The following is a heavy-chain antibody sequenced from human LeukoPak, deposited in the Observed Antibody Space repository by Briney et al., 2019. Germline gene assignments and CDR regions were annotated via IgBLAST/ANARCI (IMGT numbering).Heavy chain of an antibody. CDR2: FGTRSTSI. CDR3: AREVSEGFDF. V-gene: IGHV3-21*01. J-gene: IGHJ4*02. Sequence: GRSLRLSCTASGFTFSGYSMNWTRQAPGKGLEWVSSFGTRSTSIYHAGSVKGRFANSRDNAKNLLYLQMNSLRAEDTALYYCAREVSEGFDFWGQGTLVTVSS. D-gene: IGHD3-22*01. CDR1: GFTFSGYS.